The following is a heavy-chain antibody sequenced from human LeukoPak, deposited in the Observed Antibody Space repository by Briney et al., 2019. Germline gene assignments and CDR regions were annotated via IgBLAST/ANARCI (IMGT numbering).Heavy chain of an antibody. CDR3: ASSGRSRRDY. Sequence: TSETLSLTCAVYGGSFSGYYWSWIRQPPGKGLEWIGEINHSGSTNYNPSLKSRVTISVDTSKNQFSLKLSSVTAADTAVYYCASSGRSRRDYWGQGTLVTVSS. V-gene: IGHV4-34*01. J-gene: IGHJ4*02. CDR1: GGSFSGYY. CDR2: INHSGST.